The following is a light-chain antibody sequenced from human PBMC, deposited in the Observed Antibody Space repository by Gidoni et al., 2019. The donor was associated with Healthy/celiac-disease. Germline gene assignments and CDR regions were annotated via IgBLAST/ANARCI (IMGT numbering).Light chain of an antibody. CDR3: MQALQTPFT. V-gene: IGKV2-28*01. Sequence: DIVMAQSPLSLPVTPGEPASISCMSSQSLLHSNGYNYLDLYLQKPGQSPQLLIYLGSNRASGVPDRFSGSGSGTDFTLKISRVEAEDVGVYYCMQALQTPFTFGPGTKVDIK. J-gene: IGKJ3*01. CDR2: LGS. CDR1: QSLLHSNGYNY.